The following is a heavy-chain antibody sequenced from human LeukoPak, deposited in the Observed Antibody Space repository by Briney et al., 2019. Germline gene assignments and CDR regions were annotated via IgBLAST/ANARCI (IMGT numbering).Heavy chain of an antibody. V-gene: IGHV3-74*03. CDR1: GFTFCRYW. D-gene: IGHD6-6*01. CDR2: LNTDSSST. J-gene: IGHJ4*02. CDR3: ARGYSSSYRIDC. Sequence: GGSLRLSCAAYGFTFCRYWVHWVRQAPGRGLVWVSRLNTDSSSTTYADSVKGRFTIPRDNAKNTLYLQMNSLSAGDTAVYYCARGYSSSYRIDCWGQGTLVTVSS.